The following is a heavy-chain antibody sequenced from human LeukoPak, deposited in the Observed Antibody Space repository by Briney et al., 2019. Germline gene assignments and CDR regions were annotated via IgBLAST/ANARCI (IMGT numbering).Heavy chain of an antibody. CDR2: IYTSGST. CDR1: GGSISSGSYY. Sequence: SQTLSLTCTVSGGSISSGSYYWSWIRQPAGKGLGWIGRIYTSGSTNYNPSLKSRVTISVDTSKNQFSLKLSSVTAADTAVYYCARVLIAAAGSYYYYMDVWGKGTTVTVSS. D-gene: IGHD6-13*01. V-gene: IGHV4-61*02. J-gene: IGHJ6*03. CDR3: ARVLIAAAGSYYYYMDV.